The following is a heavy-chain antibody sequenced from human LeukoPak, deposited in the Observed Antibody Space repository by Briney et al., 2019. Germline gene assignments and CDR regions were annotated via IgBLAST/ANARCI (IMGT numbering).Heavy chain of an antibody. J-gene: IGHJ6*02. V-gene: IGHV3-7*03. Sequence: GGSLRLSCAASGFTFSSYWMSWVRQAPGKGLEWVANIKQDGSEKYYVDSVKGRFTISRDNAKNSLYLQMNSLRAEDTAVYYCARERVYHGSGGGLTEALLYHYYGMDVWGQGTTVTVSS. D-gene: IGHD3-10*01. CDR3: ARERVYHGSGGGLTEALLYHYYGMDV. CDR2: IKQDGSEK. CDR1: GFTFSSYW.